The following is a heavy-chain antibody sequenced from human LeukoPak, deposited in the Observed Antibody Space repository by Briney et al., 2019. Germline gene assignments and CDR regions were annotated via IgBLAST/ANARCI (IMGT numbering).Heavy chain of an antibody. V-gene: IGHV6-1*01. J-gene: IGHJ4*02. CDR2: TYYRSKWYN. CDR3: ARDKPMGYYYDSSGYYSGFDY. Sequence: SQTLSLTCAISGDSVSSNSAAWNWIRQSPSRGLEWLGRTYYRSKWYNDYAVSVKSRITINPDTSKNQFSLQLNSVTPEDTAVYYCARDKPMGYYYDSSGYYSGFDYWGQGTLVTVPS. CDR1: GDSVSSNSAA. D-gene: IGHD3-22*01.